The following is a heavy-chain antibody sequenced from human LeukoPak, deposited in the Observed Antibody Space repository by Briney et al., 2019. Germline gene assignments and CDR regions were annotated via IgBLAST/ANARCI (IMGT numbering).Heavy chain of an antibody. CDR3: AKLGEGGYSYDYLPYYFDY. CDR2: IQYDGSNK. J-gene: IGHJ4*02. D-gene: IGHD5-18*01. V-gene: IGHV3-30*02. Sequence: GGSLRLSCAASGFTFSSYGMHWVRQAPGKGLEWVAFIQYDGSNKYYADSVKGRFTISRDNSKNTLYLQMNSLRAEDTAVYYCAKLGEGGYSYDYLPYYFDYWGQGTLVTVSS. CDR1: GFTFSSYG.